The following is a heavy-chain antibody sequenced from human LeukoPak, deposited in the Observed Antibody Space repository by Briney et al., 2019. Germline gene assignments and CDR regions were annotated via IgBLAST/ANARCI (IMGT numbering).Heavy chain of an antibody. CDR1: GGSISSYY. V-gene: IGHV4-59*12. D-gene: IGHD3-10*01. CDR3: ARGSCITMVRGVIKPFDY. Sequence: SETLSLTCTVSGGSISSYYWSWIRQPPGKGLEWIGYIYYSGSTNYNPSLKSRVTISVDTSKNQFSLKLSSVTAADTAVYYCARGSCITMVRGVIKPFDYWGQGTLVTVSS. J-gene: IGHJ4*02. CDR2: IYYSGST.